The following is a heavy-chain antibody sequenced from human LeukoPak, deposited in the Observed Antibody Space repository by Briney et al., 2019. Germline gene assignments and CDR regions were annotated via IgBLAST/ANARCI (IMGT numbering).Heavy chain of an antibody. J-gene: IGHJ4*02. CDR1: GGSISTTGYY. V-gene: IGHV4-39*07. Sequence: PSETLSLTCTVSGGSISTTGYYWAWIRQPPGKGLEWIASIYYSGSTNYNPSLKSRVTISVDTSKNQFSLKLSSVTAADTAVYYCARDRLTSLDYWGQGTLVTVSS. CDR2: IYYSGST. CDR3: ARDRLTSLDY. D-gene: IGHD3-9*01.